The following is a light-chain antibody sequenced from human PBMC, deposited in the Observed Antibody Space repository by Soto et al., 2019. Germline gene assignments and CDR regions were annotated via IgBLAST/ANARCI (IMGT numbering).Light chain of an antibody. V-gene: IGLV3-21*02. CDR1: NIGSKS. J-gene: IGLJ2*01. Sequence: SSELTQPPSVSVAPGQTARITCGGNNIGSKSVHWYQQKPGQAPVLVVYDNGDRPSGIPEGFSGSNSGNTATLTISRVEAGDEADYYCQVWDTSGDHRVVFGGGTKLTVL. CDR2: DNG. CDR3: QVWDTSGDHRVV.